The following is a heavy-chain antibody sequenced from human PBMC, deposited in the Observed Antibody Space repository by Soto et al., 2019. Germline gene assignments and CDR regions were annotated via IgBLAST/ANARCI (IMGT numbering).Heavy chain of an antibody. D-gene: IGHD3-22*01. J-gene: IGHJ4*02. V-gene: IGHV3-21*01. CDR2: ISSSSSYI. CDR3: ARLTTDDSSGYYCY. Sequence: EVQLVESGGGLVKPGGSLRLSCAASGFTFSSYSMNWVRQAPGKGLEWVSSISSSSSYIYYADSVKGRFTISRDNAKKSLYLQMNSLRAEDTAVYYCARLTTDDSSGYYCYWGQGTLVTVSS. CDR1: GFTFSSYS.